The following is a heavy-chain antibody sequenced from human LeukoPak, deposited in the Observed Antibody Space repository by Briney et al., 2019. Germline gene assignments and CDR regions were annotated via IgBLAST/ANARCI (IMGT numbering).Heavy chain of an antibody. D-gene: IGHD1-26*01. V-gene: IGHV3-7*01. CDR1: GFTFSSYW. Sequence: PGGSLRPSCAASGFTFSSYWMSWVRQAPGKGLEWVANIKQDGSEKYYVDSVKGRFTISRDNAKNSLYLQMNSLRAEDTAVYYCARDKVVGPSNFDYWGQGTLVTVSS. CDR2: IKQDGSEK. CDR3: ARDKVVGPSNFDY. J-gene: IGHJ4*02.